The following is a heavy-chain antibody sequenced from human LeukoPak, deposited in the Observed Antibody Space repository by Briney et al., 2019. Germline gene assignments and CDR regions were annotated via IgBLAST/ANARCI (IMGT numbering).Heavy chain of an antibody. D-gene: IGHD6-19*01. Sequence: ASVKVSCKASGGTFSSYAISWMRQAPGQGLEWMGGIIPIFGTANYAQRFQGRVTITADKSMSTAYMELSSLRSEDTAVYYCARDDGSGWYDHWGQGTLVTVSS. CDR3: ARDDGSGWYDH. J-gene: IGHJ5*02. CDR1: GGTFSSYA. V-gene: IGHV1-69*06. CDR2: IIPIFGTA.